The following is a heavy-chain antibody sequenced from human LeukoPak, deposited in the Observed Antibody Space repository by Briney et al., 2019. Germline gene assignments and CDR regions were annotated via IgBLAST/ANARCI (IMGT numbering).Heavy chain of an antibody. CDR1: GGSISSGGYS. Sequence: PSETLSLICAVSGGSISSGGYSWSWIRQPPGKGLEWIGYIYHSGSTYYSPSLKSRVTISVDRSKNQFSLKLSSVTAADTAVYYCARVVVGAIDYWGQGTLVTVSS. CDR2: IYHSGST. V-gene: IGHV4-30-2*01. CDR3: ARVVVGAIDY. J-gene: IGHJ4*02. D-gene: IGHD1-26*01.